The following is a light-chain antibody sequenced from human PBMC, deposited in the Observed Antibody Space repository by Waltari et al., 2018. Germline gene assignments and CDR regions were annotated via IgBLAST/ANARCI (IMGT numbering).Light chain of an antibody. CDR2: AAS. V-gene: IGKV1-39*01. CDR3: QQSYSTLVT. Sequence: DIQMTQSPSSLSASVGDRVTITCRASQSISNYLNWYQQRPGKAPKVLIYAASTLQSGVPSRFSGSGSGTDFTLTINSLQPEDFASYYCQQSYSTLVTFGGGTKVEIE. CDR1: QSISNY. J-gene: IGKJ4*01.